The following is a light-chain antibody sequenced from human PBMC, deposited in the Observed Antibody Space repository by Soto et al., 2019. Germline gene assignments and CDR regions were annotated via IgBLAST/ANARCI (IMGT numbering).Light chain of an antibody. CDR2: AAS. CDR1: QTISSW. CDR3: QQYYSYPQIT. V-gene: IGKV1-5*01. J-gene: IGKJ5*01. Sequence: IQVTQSPPTLSASVVGRVTIAFLASQTISSWLAWYQQKPGKAPKLLIYAASTLQSGVPSRFSGSGSGTDFTLTISCLQSEDFATYYCQQYYSYPQITFGQGTRLEIK.